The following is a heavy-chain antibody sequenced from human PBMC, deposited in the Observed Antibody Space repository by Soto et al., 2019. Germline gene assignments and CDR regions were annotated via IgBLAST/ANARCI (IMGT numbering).Heavy chain of an antibody. Sequence: GGSLRLSCAASGFTFSSYAMSWVRQAPGKGLEWVSAISGSGGSTYYADSVKGRFTISRDNSKNTLYLQMNSLRAEDTAVYYCAKVLPYCSSTSCYVPSKLFDYWGQGTLVTVSS. CDR3: AKVLPYCSSTSCYVPSKLFDY. J-gene: IGHJ4*02. CDR1: GFTFSSYA. CDR2: ISGSGGST. V-gene: IGHV3-23*01. D-gene: IGHD2-2*01.